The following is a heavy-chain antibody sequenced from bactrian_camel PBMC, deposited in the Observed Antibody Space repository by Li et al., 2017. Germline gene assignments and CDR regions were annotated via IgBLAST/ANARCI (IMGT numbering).Heavy chain of an antibody. J-gene: IGHJ4*01. D-gene: IGHD8*01. CDR3: AARRNCLSDQDRY. CDR1: GTPTGTNC. V-gene: IGHV3S25*01. Sequence: QLVESGGGSVQAGESLRLSCAVSGTPTGTNCMTWIRQAAGKEREGVAAIRTNRDGTYYADSVKGRFTIARDSTKNTVYLQMNSLKPEDTAMYYCAARRNCLSDQDRYWGQGTQVTVS. CDR2: IRTNRDGT.